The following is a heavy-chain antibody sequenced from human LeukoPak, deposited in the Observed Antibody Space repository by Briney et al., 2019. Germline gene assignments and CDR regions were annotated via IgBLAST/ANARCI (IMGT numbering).Heavy chain of an antibody. CDR2: ISAYNGHT. CDR1: GYTFTSYG. J-gene: IGHJ4*02. Sequence: GASVKVSCKASGYTFTSYGITWVRQAPGQGLEWMGWISAYNGHTNYAQKYQGRVTMTKDTSTSTVYMELRSLRSDDTAVYYCARSGHRRYYYASGPDYWGQGTLVTVSS. V-gene: IGHV1-18*01. CDR3: ARSGHRRYYYASGPDY. D-gene: IGHD3-10*01.